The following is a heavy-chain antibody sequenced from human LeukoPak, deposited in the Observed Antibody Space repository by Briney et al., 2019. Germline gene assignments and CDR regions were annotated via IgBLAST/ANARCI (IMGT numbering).Heavy chain of an antibody. J-gene: IGHJ5*02. CDR3: AREYYDSSGYYWLVGWFDP. V-gene: IGHV4-39*07. D-gene: IGHD3-22*01. CDR1: GGSISSSSYY. Sequence: KSSETLSLTCTVSGGSISSSSYYWGWIRQPPGRGLEWIGSIYYSGSTYYNPSLKSRVTISVDTSKNQFSLKLSSVTAADTAVYYCAREYYDSSGYYWLVGWFDPWGQGTLVTVSS. CDR2: IYYSGST.